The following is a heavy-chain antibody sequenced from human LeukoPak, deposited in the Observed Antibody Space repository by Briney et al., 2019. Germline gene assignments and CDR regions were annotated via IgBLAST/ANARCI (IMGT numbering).Heavy chain of an antibody. J-gene: IGHJ4*02. CDR1: GGSISSSSYY. V-gene: IGHV4-39*01. Sequence: PSETLSLSCTVSGGSISSSSYYWGWIRQPPGKGLEWIGSIYYSGSTYYNPSLKSRVTISVDTSKNQYSLKLSSVTAADTAVYYCARHKRDIVVVPAANFDYWGQGTLVTVSS. D-gene: IGHD2-2*01. CDR3: ARHKRDIVVVPAANFDY. CDR2: IYYSGST.